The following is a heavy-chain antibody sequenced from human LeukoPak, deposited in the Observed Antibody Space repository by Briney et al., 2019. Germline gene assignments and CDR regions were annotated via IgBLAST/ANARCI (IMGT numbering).Heavy chain of an antibody. CDR1: GGSFSGYY. CDR3: ARVSRNYYDSSGYYYADWFDP. Sequence: SETLSLTCAVYGGSFSGYYWSWLRQPPGKGLEWIGEINHSGSTNYNPSLKSRVTISVDTSKKQFSLKLSSVTAADTAVYYCARVSRNYYDSSGYYYADWFDPWGQGTLVTVSS. J-gene: IGHJ5*02. V-gene: IGHV4-34*01. D-gene: IGHD3-22*01. CDR2: INHSGST.